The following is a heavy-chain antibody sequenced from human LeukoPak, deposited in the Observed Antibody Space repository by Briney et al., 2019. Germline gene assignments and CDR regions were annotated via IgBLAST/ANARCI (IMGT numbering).Heavy chain of an antibody. CDR3: ARDGDRGWFGESI. D-gene: IGHD3-10*01. J-gene: IGHJ4*02. V-gene: IGHV3-30*03. CDR2: VSYDGGNQ. CDR1: GFTFRNYG. Sequence: GGSLRLSCAASGFTFRNYGMQWVRQAPGKGLEWVALVSYDGGNQYYADSVKGRFTISRDNSKYTLYLQLNSLGAEDTAIYYCARDGDRGWFGESIWGQGTLVTVSS.